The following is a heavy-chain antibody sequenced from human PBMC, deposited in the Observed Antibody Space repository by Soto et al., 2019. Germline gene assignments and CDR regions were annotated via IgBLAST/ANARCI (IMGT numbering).Heavy chain of an antibody. J-gene: IGHJ6*02. CDR2: IDPSDSYT. D-gene: IGHD4-17*01. CDR3: ATPRNGDYGYSGMAV. V-gene: IGHV5-10-1*01. Sequence: PVVPRRICWRGAGGSFASYGSSWVRQMPGKGLESMGRIDPSDSYTNYSPFFQGHVTISADKSISTAYLQWSSLKASDTARYYCATPRNGDYGYSGMAVWGQGTTVTVSS. CDR1: GGSFASYG.